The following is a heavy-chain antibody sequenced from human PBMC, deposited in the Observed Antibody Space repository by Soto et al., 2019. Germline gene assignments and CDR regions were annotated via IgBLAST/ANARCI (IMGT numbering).Heavy chain of an antibody. CDR2: ISSGSSYI. J-gene: IGHJ4*02. CDR3: ARDRSYYDGGGYLYYFDS. D-gene: IGHD3-22*01. Sequence: EVQLVESGGGLVKPGGSLTLSCRASGFSFSTNGVNWVRQPPGKGLEWVSSISSGSSYIYYADSVKGRFTISRDNAKNLLYLQMNSLRADDTAVYYCARDRSYYDGGGYLYYFDSWGQGTLVTVSS. CDR1: GFSFSTNG. V-gene: IGHV3-21*06.